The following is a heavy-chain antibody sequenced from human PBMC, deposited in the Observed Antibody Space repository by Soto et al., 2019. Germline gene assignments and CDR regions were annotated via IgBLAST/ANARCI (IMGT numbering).Heavy chain of an antibody. Sequence: SETLSLTCTVSAGSISSYYWSWIRQPPGKGLEWIGYIYYNVNTNYNPSLKSRVTISVDTSKNQFSLKLSSVTAADTAVYYCARRLYYDSSGFEGGGMDVWGQGTTVTAP. CDR3: ARRLYYDSSGFEGGGMDV. J-gene: IGHJ6*02. CDR1: AGSISSYY. D-gene: IGHD3-22*01. CDR2: IYYNVNT. V-gene: IGHV4-59*08.